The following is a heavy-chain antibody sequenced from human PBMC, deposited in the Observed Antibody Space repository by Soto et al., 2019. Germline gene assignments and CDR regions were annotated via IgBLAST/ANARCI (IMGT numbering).Heavy chain of an antibody. J-gene: IGHJ5*02. CDR1: GFTFSSYA. Sequence: EVQLLESGGGLVQPGGSLRLSCAASGFTFSSYAMSWVRQAPGKGLEWVSAISGSGGSTYYAESVKGRFTISRDNPKNTLYLQMNSLRAEDTAVYYCAKDAITMVRGVIAHNWFDPWGQGTLVTVSS. CDR2: ISGSGGST. D-gene: IGHD3-10*01. CDR3: AKDAITMVRGVIAHNWFDP. V-gene: IGHV3-23*01.